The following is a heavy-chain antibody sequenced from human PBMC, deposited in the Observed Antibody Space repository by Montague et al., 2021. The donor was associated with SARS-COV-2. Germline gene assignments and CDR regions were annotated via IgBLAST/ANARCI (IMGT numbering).Heavy chain of an antibody. D-gene: IGHD1-1*01. CDR2: IFYRETT. CDR1: GDSMTYFY. CDR3: ARGATRTFDY. Sequence: SETLSLTCTVSGDSMTYFYWSWIRQTPEKGLEWIGYIFYRETTKYNPSLESRVTITVDTPKDQFYLKLNSVTAADTAVYYCARGATRTFDYWGQGTRVTVSS. V-gene: IGHV4-59*01. J-gene: IGHJ4*02.